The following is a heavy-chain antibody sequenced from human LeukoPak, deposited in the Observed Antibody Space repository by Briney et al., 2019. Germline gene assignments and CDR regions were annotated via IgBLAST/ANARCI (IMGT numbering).Heavy chain of an antibody. CDR1: GGSISSYY. CDR2: IYYSGST. CDR3: ARAVVGATGGAFDI. V-gene: IGHV4-59*01. D-gene: IGHD1-26*01. Sequence: SETLSLTCTVSGGSISSYYWSWIRQPPGKGLEWIGYIYYSGSTNYNPSLKSRVTISVDTSKNQFSLKLSSVTAADTAAYYCARAVVGATGGAFDIWGQGTMVTVSS. J-gene: IGHJ3*02.